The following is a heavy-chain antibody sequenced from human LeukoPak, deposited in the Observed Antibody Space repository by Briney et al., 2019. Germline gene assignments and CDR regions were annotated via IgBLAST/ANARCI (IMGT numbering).Heavy chain of an antibody. CDR3: AKYYDSSGYYNYYGMDV. J-gene: IGHJ6*02. Sequence: GSLRLSCAASGFTFSSYGMHWVRQAPGKGLEWVAVISYDGSNKYYADSVKGRFTTSRDNSENTLYLQMNSLRAEDTAVYYCAKYYDSSGYYNYYGMDVWGQGTTVTVSS. D-gene: IGHD3-22*01. CDR1: GFTFSSYG. V-gene: IGHV3-30*18. CDR2: ISYDGSNK.